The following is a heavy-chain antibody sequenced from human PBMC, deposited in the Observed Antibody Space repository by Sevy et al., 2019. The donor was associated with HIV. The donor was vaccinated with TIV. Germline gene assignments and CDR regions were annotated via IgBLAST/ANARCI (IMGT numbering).Heavy chain of an antibody. Sequence: GGSLRLSCAASGFIFSNYYMTWVRQAPGKGLEWVSYISDRSDTISYADSVKGRFTISRDNAKNALYLQMSSLRGEDTAVYYCARVRDRYCSGGSCYYGYFFDYWGQVTLVTVSS. D-gene: IGHD2-15*01. CDR2: ISDRSDTI. V-gene: IGHV3-48*01. J-gene: IGHJ4*02. CDR1: GFIFSNYY. CDR3: ARVRDRYCSGGSCYYGYFFDY.